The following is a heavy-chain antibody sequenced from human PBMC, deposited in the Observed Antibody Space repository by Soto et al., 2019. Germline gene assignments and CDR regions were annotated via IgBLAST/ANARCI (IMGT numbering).Heavy chain of an antibody. J-gene: IGHJ4*02. Sequence: PGGSLRLSCAAFGFTFSDYYMNWIRQAPGKGLEWVSYISSGNSYTNHADSVKGRFTISRDNAKNSLYLQMNSLRAEDTAVYYCVREPYDILTGYHNGFDSWGQGTLVTVSS. CDR3: VREPYDILTGYHNGFDS. CDR1: GFTFSDYY. V-gene: IGHV3-11*06. CDR2: ISSGNSYT. D-gene: IGHD3-9*01.